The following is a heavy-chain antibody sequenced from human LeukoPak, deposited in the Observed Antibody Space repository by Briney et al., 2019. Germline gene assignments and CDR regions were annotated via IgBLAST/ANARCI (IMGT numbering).Heavy chain of an antibody. CDR1: GFTFDDYA. CDR2: ISWNSGSI. J-gene: IGHJ3*02. Sequence: GGSLRLSCAASGFTFDDYAMHWVRQAPGKSLEWVSGISWNSGSIGYADSVKGRFTISRDNAKNSLYLQMNSLRAEDMALYYCAKGKIAVAGGNDAFDIWGQGTMVTVSS. CDR3: AKGKIAVAGGNDAFDI. V-gene: IGHV3-9*03. D-gene: IGHD6-19*01.